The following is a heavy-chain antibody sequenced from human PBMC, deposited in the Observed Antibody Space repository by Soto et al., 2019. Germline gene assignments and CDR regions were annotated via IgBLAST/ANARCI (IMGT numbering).Heavy chain of an antibody. D-gene: IGHD2-15*01. CDR3: AREVSGYPNY. J-gene: IGHJ4*02. CDR1: GFTFRNYA. Sequence: QVQLVESGGGVVQPGTSLRLSCAASGFTFRNYAMYWVRQAPGKGLECVTVISYDGSNRYYADSVKGRFTISRDNSKNTVYLQMDSLTIADTAVYYCAREVSGYPNYWGQGTLVTVSS. CDR2: ISYDGSNR. V-gene: IGHV3-30-3*01.